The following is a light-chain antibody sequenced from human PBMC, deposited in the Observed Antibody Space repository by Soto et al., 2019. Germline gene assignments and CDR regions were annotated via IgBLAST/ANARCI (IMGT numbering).Light chain of an antibody. CDR3: QHYNYAPFT. Sequence: DIQMTQSPSSLSASLGDRVTITCRASQGIRSYLAWYQQKPGKVPKLLIYSASTLQSGVPSRFSGSGSGTDFTLTISSLQPEDAATYYCQHYNYAPFTFAPGTKVDIK. CDR1: QGIRSY. V-gene: IGKV1-27*01. CDR2: SAS. J-gene: IGKJ3*01.